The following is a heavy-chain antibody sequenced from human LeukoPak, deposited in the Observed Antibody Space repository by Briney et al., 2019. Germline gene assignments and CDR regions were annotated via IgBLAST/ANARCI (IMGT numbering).Heavy chain of an antibody. D-gene: IGHD3-3*01. Sequence: KPGESLKISCKGSGYSFTSYWIGWVRQAPGQGLEWMGGIIPIFGTANYAQKFQGRVTITTDESTSTAYMELSSLRSEDTAVYYCARAGVWLAYYFDYWGQGTLVTVSS. J-gene: IGHJ4*02. CDR3: ARAGVWLAYYFDY. CDR1: GYSFTSYW. CDR2: IIPIFGTA. V-gene: IGHV1-69*05.